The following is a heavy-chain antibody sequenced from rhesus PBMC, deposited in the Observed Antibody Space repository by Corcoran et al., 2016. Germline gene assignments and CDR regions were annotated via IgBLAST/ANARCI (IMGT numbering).Heavy chain of an antibody. CDR2: MGVISGST. CDR1: GYSISSGYG. D-gene: IGHD1-38*01. Sequence: VQLQESGPGLVKPSETLSLTCAVSGYSISSGYGWSWIRQPPGKGLEWMGYMGVISGSTHYNPSPESRVTMSRATSKCQFSRKLSSGTAAATAVDYCARSTYSWRGNSLDVWGRGVLVTVSS. CDR3: ARSTYSWRGNSLDV. J-gene: IGHJ5-2*02. V-gene: IGHV4-127*01.